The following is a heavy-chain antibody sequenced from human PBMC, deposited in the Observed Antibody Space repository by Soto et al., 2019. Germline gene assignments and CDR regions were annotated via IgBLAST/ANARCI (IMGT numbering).Heavy chain of an antibody. CDR1: GGAFYGYA. D-gene: IGHD4-17*01. Sequence: AVKVSGKGSGGAFYGYAINWVRQARGQGFEWLGGIIPIFGATNYAQKFQGRLTITADKSTSTAYMELSSLRSDDTAVYFCSSDTGSAEDGDSDFWGQGTPVTVSS. CDR2: IIPIFGAT. CDR3: SSDTGSAEDGDSDF. J-gene: IGHJ4*02. V-gene: IGHV1-69*06.